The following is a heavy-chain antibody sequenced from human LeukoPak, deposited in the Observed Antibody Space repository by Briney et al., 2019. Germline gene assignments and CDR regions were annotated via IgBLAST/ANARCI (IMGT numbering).Heavy chain of an antibody. J-gene: IGHJ4*02. D-gene: IGHD2-15*01. CDR3: ARGGYCSGGSCLKFDY. CDR2: INHSGST. Sequence: SETLSLTCAVYGGSFSGYYWSWIRQPPGKGLEWIGEINHSGSTNYNPSLKSRVTISVDTSKNQFSLKLSSVTAAGTAVYYCARGGYCSGGSCLKFDYWGQGTLVTVSS. V-gene: IGHV4-34*01. CDR1: GGSFSGYY.